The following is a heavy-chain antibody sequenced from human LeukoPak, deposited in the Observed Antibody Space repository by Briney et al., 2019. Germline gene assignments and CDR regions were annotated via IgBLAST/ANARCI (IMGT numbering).Heavy chain of an antibody. D-gene: IGHD2-2*01. J-gene: IGHJ6*02. CDR3: ASVPGVLGNHGMDV. V-gene: IGHV4-61*02. Sequence: SQTLSLTCTVSGGSISSGSYYWSWIRQPAGKGLEWIGRIYTSGSTNYNPSLKSRVTISVDTSKNQFSLKLSSVTAADTAVYYCASVPGVLGNHGMDVWGQGTTVTVSS. CDR1: GGSISSGSYY. CDR2: IYTSGST.